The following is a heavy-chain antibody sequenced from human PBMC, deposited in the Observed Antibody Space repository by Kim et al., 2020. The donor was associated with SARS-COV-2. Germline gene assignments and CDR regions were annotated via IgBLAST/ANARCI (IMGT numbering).Heavy chain of an antibody. V-gene: IGHV3-23*01. CDR3: ARAPYGTNGKCSRGLFDY. D-gene: IGHD2-8*01. J-gene: IGHJ4*02. Sequence: VKGRLTSSRDTSKNSLYLQMDSLSAEDTAIYYCARAPYGTNGKCSRGLFDYWGQGTLVTVSS.